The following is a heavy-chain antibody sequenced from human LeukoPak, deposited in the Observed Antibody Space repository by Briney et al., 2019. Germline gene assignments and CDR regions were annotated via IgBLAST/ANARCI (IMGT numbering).Heavy chain of an antibody. CDR3: ARGGTVGWLRRRGDAFDI. J-gene: IGHJ3*02. CDR2: ISAYNGNT. D-gene: IGHD5-12*01. Sequence: ASVKVSFKASGYTFTSYGISWVRQAPGQGLEWMGWISAYNGNTNYAQKLQGRVTMTTDTSTSTAYMELRSLRSDDTAVYYCARGGTVGWLRRRGDAFDIWGQGTMVTVSS. CDR1: GYTFTSYG. V-gene: IGHV1-18*01.